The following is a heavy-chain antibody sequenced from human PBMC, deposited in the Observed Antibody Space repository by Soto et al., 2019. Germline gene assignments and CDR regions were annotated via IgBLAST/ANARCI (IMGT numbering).Heavy chain of an antibody. CDR3: ARPAHSSGWPHELDY. J-gene: IGHJ4*02. CDR2: INAGNGNT. CDR1: GYTFTSYA. V-gene: IGHV1-3*01. D-gene: IGHD6-19*01. Sequence: ASVKVSCKASGYTFTSYAMHWVRQAPGQRLEWMGWINAGNGNTKYSQKFQGRVTITRDTSASTAYMELSSLRSEDTAVYYCARPAHSSGWPHELDYCGQGTLVTVSS.